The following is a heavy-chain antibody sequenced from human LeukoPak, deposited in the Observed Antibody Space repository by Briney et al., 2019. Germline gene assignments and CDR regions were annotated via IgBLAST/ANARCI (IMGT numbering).Heavy chain of an antibody. J-gene: IGHJ5*02. CDR2: ISTSSSYI. V-gene: IGHV3-21*01. CDR1: GFTFNRYN. CDR3: ARGSTMIVVGTEFDP. D-gene: IGHD3-22*01. Sequence: KGGGSLRLSCAASGFTFNRYNMNWVRRAPGKGLEWVSSISTSSSYIYYADSVRGRFTISRDNAKNSLYLQMNSLRAEDTAVYSCARGSTMIVVGTEFDPWGQGTLVTVSS.